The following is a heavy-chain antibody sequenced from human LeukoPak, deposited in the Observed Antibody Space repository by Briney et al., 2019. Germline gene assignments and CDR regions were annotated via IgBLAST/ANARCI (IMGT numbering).Heavy chain of an antibody. CDR3: ARANYYDILPGYHDY. J-gene: IGHJ4*02. CDR2: IYSGGST. V-gene: IGHV3-66*02. D-gene: IGHD3-9*01. CDR1: GFTVSSNY. Sequence: GGSLRLSCAASGFTVSSNYMSWVRQAPGKGLEWVSVIYSGGSTYYADSVKGRFTISRDNSKNTLYLQMNSLRAEDTAVYYCARANYYDILPGYHDYWGKETLVTASS.